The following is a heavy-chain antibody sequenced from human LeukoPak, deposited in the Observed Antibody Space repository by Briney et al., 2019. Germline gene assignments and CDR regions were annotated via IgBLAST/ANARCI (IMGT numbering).Heavy chain of an antibody. Sequence: SETLSLTCTVSGGSISRYCWSWVRQPPGKGLEWIGYIFTSGSTDYNPSFKSRVTMSVDTSKNQLSMELRFLTAADTAVYYCATSHDVKTAPYDLWGQGTLVTVSS. D-gene: IGHD2-21*01. CDR3: ATSHDVKTAPYDL. CDR2: IFTSGST. V-gene: IGHV4-4*09. J-gene: IGHJ5*02. CDR1: GGSISRYC.